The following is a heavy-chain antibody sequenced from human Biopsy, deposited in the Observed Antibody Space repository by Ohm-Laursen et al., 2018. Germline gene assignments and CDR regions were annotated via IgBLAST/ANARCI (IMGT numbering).Heavy chain of an antibody. CDR3: VREPKTGTAEAWYFEL. CDR2: ISYNERT. J-gene: IGHJ2*01. CDR1: GASVNTSGYF. V-gene: IGHV4-31*03. D-gene: IGHD3-9*01. Sequence: TLSFTCSISGASVNTSGYFWAWLRQRPGKGLEWIGYISYNERTHYNPSLTSRPAISFDTSNNRISLQLRSVSVADTAVYYCVREPKTGTAEAWYFELWGRGSPVTVPS.